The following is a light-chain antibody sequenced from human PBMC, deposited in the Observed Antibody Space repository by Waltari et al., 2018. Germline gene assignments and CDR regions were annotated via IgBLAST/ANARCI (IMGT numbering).Light chain of an antibody. CDR2: GAS. V-gene: IGKV1-9*01. Sequence: DIQLTQSPSFLSASVGDRVTITCRASQGIISYLAWYQQKPGKAPKVLIYGASTLQRGVPSRFSGSGSGTEFTLTISSLQPEDFATYYCQQLKSYPRTFGQGTSWRSN. J-gene: IGKJ2*02. CDR1: QGIISY. CDR3: QQLKSYPRT.